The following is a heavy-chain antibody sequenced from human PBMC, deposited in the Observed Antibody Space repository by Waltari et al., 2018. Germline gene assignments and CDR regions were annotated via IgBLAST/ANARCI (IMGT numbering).Heavy chain of an antibody. V-gene: IGHV1-69*02. D-gene: IGHD1-1*01. J-gene: IGHJ4*02. Sequence: HVQLEQSGAAVKKPGSSVKVSCKASGGTFSTYTVTWVRQAPGQGLEWMGSIIPFLGISKYAQSLQARLTITVDQSTNTGYMELNNLRPEDTSVYYCARSGEMKGTVDYWGQGTLVTVSS. CDR1: GGTFSTYT. CDR2: IIPFLGIS. CDR3: ARSGEMKGTVDY.